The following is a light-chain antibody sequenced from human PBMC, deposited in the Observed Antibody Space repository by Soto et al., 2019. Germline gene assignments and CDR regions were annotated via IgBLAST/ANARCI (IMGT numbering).Light chain of an antibody. CDR1: SSDVGGYNY. CDR3: SSYTSSSTPYV. J-gene: IGLJ1*01. V-gene: IGLV2-14*01. Sequence: QSVLTQPASVSGSPGQSITITCTGTSSDVGGYNYVSWYQQHPGKAPKLMIYDVSNRPSGVSNRFSGSKSGNTASLTISGLQAEDVGDYYCSSYTSSSTPYVFGSGTKLTVL. CDR2: DVS.